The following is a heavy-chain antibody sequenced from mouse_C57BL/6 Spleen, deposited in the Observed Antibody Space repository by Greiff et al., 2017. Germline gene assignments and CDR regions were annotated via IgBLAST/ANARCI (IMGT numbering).Heavy chain of an antibody. Sequence: EVKLVESGGGLVKPGGSLKLSCAASGFTFSSYAMSWVRQTPEKRLEWVATISDGGSYTYYPDNVKGRFTISRDNAKNNLYLQMSHLKSEDTAMXYCARVYDGYSMGFAYWGQGTLVTVTA. CDR3: ARVYDGYSMGFAY. CDR2: ISDGGSYT. CDR1: GFTFSSYA. V-gene: IGHV5-4*03. D-gene: IGHD2-3*01. J-gene: IGHJ3*01.